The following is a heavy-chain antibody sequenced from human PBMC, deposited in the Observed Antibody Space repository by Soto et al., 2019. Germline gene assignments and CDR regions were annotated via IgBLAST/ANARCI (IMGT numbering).Heavy chain of an antibody. J-gene: IGHJ6*02. CDR3: ARAGWPLLQSGMDV. Sequence: EVQLVESGGGLIQRGGSLRLSCAASGFTFGHYSMNWVRQAPGKGPEWVSYISSDNRTINYADSVKGRFIITRDNAKKSLYLQMNSLRDEDAAVYYCARAGWPLLQSGMDVWGQGTTVTVSS. CDR2: ISSDNRTI. CDR1: GFTFGHYS. V-gene: IGHV3-48*02. D-gene: IGHD2-15*01.